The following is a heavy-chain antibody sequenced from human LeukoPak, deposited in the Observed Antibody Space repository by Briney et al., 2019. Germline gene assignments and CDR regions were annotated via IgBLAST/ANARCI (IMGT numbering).Heavy chain of an antibody. CDR1: GGSVSSNNYY. Sequence: SETLSLTCTVSGGSVSSNNYYWSWIRQPAGKGLEWIGRVYSGVNNDYNPSLRSRVTMSVDTSKSQFSLDLISVTAADTAVYYCARGGGLDNSFINYFDPWGQGILVIVSS. CDR2: VYSGVNN. CDR3: ARGGGLDNSFINYFDP. J-gene: IGHJ5*02. D-gene: IGHD5-24*01. V-gene: IGHV4-61*02.